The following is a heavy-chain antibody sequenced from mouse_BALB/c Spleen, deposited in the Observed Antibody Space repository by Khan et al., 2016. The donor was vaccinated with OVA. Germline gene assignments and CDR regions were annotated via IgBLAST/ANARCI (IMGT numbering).Heavy chain of an antibody. CDR1: GFSLANYS. CDR2: IWSAGST. J-gene: IGHJ3*01. CDR3: ARRGYDYGRGALFAY. D-gene: IGHD2-4*01. V-gene: IGHV2-2*02. Sequence: QVQLQQSGPGLVQPSQSLSITCPVSGFSLANYSVHWVRQSPGKGLEWLGVIWSAGSTDYNAAFMSRLTINKDNSRSHVFFKMNSLQPNDTAIYYCARRGYDYGRGALFAYWGQGTLVTVSA.